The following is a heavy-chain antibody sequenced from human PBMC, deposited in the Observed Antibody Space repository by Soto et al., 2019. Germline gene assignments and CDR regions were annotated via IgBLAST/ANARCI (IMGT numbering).Heavy chain of an antibody. CDR2: ISYVGSNK. D-gene: IGHD6-13*01. Sequence: QVQLVESGGGVVQPGRSLRLSCAASGFTFSSCGMHWVRQAPGKGLEWVAVISYVGSNKYYADSVKGRFTISRDNSKNTLYLQMNSLRAEDTAVYYCAKDRSAAGNDWFDPWGQGTLVTVSS. CDR3: AKDRSAAGNDWFDP. J-gene: IGHJ5*02. CDR1: GFTFSSCG. V-gene: IGHV3-30*18.